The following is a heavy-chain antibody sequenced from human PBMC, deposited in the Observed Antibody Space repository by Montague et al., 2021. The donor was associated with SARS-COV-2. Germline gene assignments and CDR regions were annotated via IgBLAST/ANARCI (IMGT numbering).Heavy chain of an antibody. CDR3: ARDQVYNWNYYYYYGMDV. CDR2: YYIGIT. J-gene: IGHJ6*02. Sequence: YYIGITYYNPSLNSRVTISVDTSKNQFSLKLSSVTAADTAVYYCARDQVYNWNYYYYYGMDVGGEGTTFPVSS. D-gene: IGHD1-20*01. V-gene: IGHV4-39*07.